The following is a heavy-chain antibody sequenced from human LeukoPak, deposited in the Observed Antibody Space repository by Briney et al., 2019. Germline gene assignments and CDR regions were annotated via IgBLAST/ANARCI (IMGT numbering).Heavy chain of an antibody. CDR3: ARPRYSYGHHDAFDI. D-gene: IGHD5-18*01. CDR2: ISGSGGST. CDR1: GFTFSSYA. V-gene: IGHV3-23*01. J-gene: IGHJ3*02. Sequence: PGGSLRLSCAASGFTFSSYAMSWVRQAPGKGLEWVSAISGSGGSTYYADSVKGRFTISRDNSKNTLYLQMNSLRAEDTAVYYCARPRYSYGHHDAFDIWGQGTMVTVSS.